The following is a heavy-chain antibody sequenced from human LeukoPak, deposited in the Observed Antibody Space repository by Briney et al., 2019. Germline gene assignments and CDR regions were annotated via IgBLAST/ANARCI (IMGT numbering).Heavy chain of an antibody. CDR1: GGSFSGYY. J-gene: IGHJ4*02. V-gene: IGHV4-34*01. Sequence: PSETLSLTCAVYGGSFSGYYWSWIRQPPGKGLEWIGEINHSGSTNYNPSLKSRVTISVDTSKNQFSLKLSSVTAADTAVYYCARGHDILTGYSRWGQGTLVTVSS. D-gene: IGHD3-9*01. CDR3: ARGHDILTGYSR. CDR2: INHSGST.